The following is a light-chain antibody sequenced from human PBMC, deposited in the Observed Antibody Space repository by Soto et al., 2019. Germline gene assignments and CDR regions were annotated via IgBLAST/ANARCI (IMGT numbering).Light chain of an antibody. J-gene: IGKJ3*01. Sequence: MYASACTLSAYEGDGVTCGRRASQSISSWLAWYQQKPGKAPKLLIYDASSLESGVPSRFSGSGPGTDFTLTISSLQPEDFATYYCLQKYFSPVTFGPGSKVDIK. CDR1: QSISSW. CDR3: LQKYFSPVT. V-gene: IGKV1-5*01. CDR2: DAS.